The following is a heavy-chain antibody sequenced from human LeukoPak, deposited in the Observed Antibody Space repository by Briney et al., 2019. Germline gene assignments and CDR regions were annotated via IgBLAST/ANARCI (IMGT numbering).Heavy chain of an antibody. D-gene: IGHD3-10*01. CDR2: ISSSGSTI. J-gene: IGHJ3*02. CDR1: GFTFSHYY. Sequence: GGSLRLSCVAPGFTFSHYYMSWIRQALGKGLEWVSYISSSGSTIYYADCVKGRFTLSMDNAKNSLYLQMTSLRAEETAVYYCARDGNELLWFGGDAFDIWGQGTMVTVSS. V-gene: IGHV3-11*01. CDR3: ARDGNELLWFGGDAFDI.